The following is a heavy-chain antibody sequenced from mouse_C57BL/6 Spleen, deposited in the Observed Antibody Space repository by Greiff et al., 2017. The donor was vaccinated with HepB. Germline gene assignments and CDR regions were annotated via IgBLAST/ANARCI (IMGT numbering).Heavy chain of an antibody. D-gene: IGHD4-1*01. CDR3: TREEELAFDY. CDR2: IYPGNSDT. Sequence: DVQLQESGTVLARPGASVKMSCKTSGYTFTSYWMHWVKQRPGQGLEWIGAIYPGNSDTSYNQKFKGKAKLTAVTSASTAYMELSSLTNADSAVYYCTREEELAFDYGGHGTTLTVSS. J-gene: IGHJ2*01. V-gene: IGHV1-5*01. CDR1: GYTFTSYW.